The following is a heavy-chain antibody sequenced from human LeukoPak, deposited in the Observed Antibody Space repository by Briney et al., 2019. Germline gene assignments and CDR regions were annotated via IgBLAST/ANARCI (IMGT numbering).Heavy chain of an antibody. D-gene: IGHD6-13*01. CDR3: ARDPAGQIRVDI. Sequence: GGPLRLSCAASGFTFSSYSMNWVRQAPGKGLEWVPSISSSSSYIYYPDPVKGRFTISSNNAKNSLYQQMNSLIAEDTAVYYCARDPAGQIRVDIWGQGTMVTVSS. CDR1: GFTFSSYS. V-gene: IGHV3-21*01. CDR2: ISSSSSYI. J-gene: IGHJ3*02.